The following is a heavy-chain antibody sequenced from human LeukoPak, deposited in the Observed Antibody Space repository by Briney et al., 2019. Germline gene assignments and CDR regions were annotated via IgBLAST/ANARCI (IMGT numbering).Heavy chain of an antibody. CDR3: ARDDGGSYYYYYYYMDV. D-gene: IGHD1-26*01. CDR2: IIPIFGTA. CDR1: GGTFSSYA. V-gene: IGHV1-69*13. Sequence: SVKVSCKASGGTFSSYAISWVRQAPGQGLEWMGGIIPIFGTANYAQKFQGRVTITADESTSTAYMELSSLRSEDTAVYYCARDDGGSYYYYYYYMDVWGKGTTVTVSS. J-gene: IGHJ6*03.